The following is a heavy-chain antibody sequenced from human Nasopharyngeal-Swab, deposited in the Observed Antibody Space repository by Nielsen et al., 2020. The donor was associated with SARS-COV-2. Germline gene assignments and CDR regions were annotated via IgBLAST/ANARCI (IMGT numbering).Heavy chain of an antibody. J-gene: IGHJ3*02. CDR2: ISAYNGNT. CDR1: GYTFTSYG. V-gene: IGHV1-18*01. D-gene: IGHD1-26*01. CDR3: ARGNYGGSSELRGNDAFDI. Sequence: ASVKVSCKASGYTFTSYGISWVRQAPGQGLEWMGWISAYNGNTNYAQKLQGRVTMTTDTSTSTAYMGLRSLRSDDTAVYYCARGNYGGSSELRGNDAFDIWGQGTMVTVSS.